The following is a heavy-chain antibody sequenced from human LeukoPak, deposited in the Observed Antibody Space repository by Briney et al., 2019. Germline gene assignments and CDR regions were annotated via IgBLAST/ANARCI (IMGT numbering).Heavy chain of an antibody. V-gene: IGHV4-34*01. D-gene: IGHD5-12*01. CDR2: INHSGRT. CDR1: GGSFSGYY. Sequence: SETLTLTCAVYGGSFSGYYWSWISQPPGKGLEWIGEINHSGRTNYNPSLKSRVTISVDTSKNQFSLKLSSVTAADTAVYYCAREISFSGYSGYDGGIYYFDYWGQGTLVTVSS. J-gene: IGHJ4*02. CDR3: AREISFSGYSGYDGGIYYFDY.